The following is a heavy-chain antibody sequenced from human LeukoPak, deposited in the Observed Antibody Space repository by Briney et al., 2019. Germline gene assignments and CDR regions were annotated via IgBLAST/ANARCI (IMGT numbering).Heavy chain of an antibody. D-gene: IGHD6-13*01. Sequence: PGGSLRLSCAASGFIFSSYGMYWVRQAPGKGLEWVSSISGSGGSTYYANSVRGRFTISRDNSKNTLYLQMNSLRAEDTAVYYCAKTLPSSWYSFDYWGQGTLVTVSS. CDR1: GFIFSSYG. CDR2: ISGSGGST. V-gene: IGHV3-23*01. J-gene: IGHJ4*02. CDR3: AKTLPSSWYSFDY.